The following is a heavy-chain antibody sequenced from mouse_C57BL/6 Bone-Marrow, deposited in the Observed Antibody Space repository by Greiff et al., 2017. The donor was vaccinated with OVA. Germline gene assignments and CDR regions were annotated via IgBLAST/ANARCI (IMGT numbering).Heavy chain of an antibody. CDR1: GFNIKDDY. CDR2: IDPENGDT. D-gene: IGHD4-1*01. V-gene: IGHV14-4*01. J-gene: IGHJ3*01. CDR3: TTSGTGAY. Sequence: EVQLVESGAELVRPGASVKLSCTASGFNIKDDYMHWVKQRPEQGLEWIGWIDPENGDTEYASKFQGKATITADTSSNTAYLQLSSLTSEDTAVYYCTTSGTGAYWGQGTLVTVSA.